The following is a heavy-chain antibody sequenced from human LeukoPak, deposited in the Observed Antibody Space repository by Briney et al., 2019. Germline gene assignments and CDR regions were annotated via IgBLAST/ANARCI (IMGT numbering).Heavy chain of an antibody. CDR2: IYYSGST. CDR1: GGSISSYY. D-gene: IGHD3-10*01. CDR3: ARETSRGRITWIDY. J-gene: IGHJ4*02. Sequence: KSSETLSLTCTVSGGSISSYYWSWIRQPPGKGLEWIGYIYYSGSTNYNPSLKSRVTISVDTSKNQFSLKLSSVTAADTAVYYCARETSRGRITWIDYWGQGTLVTVSS. V-gene: IGHV4-59*01.